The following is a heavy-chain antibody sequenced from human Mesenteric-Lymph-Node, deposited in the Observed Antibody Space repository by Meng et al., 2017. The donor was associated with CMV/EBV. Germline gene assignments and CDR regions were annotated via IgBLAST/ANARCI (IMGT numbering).Heavy chain of an antibody. D-gene: IGHD1-26*01. CDR1: GFTVSSNY. V-gene: IGHV3-23*03. CDR2: PYSGGSSI. J-gene: IGHJ4*02. Sequence: GGSLRLSCAASGFTVSSNYMSWVRQAPGKGLEWVSIPYSGGSSIHCADSVKGRFTISRNNSKNTLYLQMSSLRAEGTAVYHCAKVRLVRGWGFDYWGQGTLVTVSS. CDR3: AKVRLVRGWGFDY.